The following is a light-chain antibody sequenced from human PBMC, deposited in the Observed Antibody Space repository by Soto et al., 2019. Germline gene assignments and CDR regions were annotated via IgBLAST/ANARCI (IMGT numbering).Light chain of an antibody. CDR2: GES. J-gene: IGKJ1*01. Sequence: ENGFTQSPCSLSFAGGERATPSSRVSQSVSGNDLAWYQQKRGQAPRSLMYGESIRATDIPDRFSGSGSGTEFTLTISRLEPEDFALYYCQQHHTSALTFGQGTKVDIK. V-gene: IGKV3-20*01. CDR1: QSVSGND. CDR3: QQHHTSALT.